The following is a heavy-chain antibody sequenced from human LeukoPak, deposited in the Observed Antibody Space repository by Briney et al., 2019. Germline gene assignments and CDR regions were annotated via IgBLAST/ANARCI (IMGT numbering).Heavy chain of an antibody. D-gene: IGHD6-13*01. J-gene: IGHJ4*02. CDR3: ARGFTVAAGTDY. Sequence: ASVKVSCEASGYTFTSYDINWVQQATGQGLEWMGWMNPNSGNTGYAQKFQGRVTMTRNTSISTAYMELSSLRSEDTAVYYCARGFTVAAGTDYWGRGTLVTVSS. CDR1: GYTFTSYD. CDR2: MNPNSGNT. V-gene: IGHV1-8*01.